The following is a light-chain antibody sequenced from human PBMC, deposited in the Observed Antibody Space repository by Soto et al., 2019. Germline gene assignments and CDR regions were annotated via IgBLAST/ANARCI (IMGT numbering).Light chain of an antibody. CDR1: QSIGSN. CDR3: QQYNNWPLT. V-gene: IGKV3-15*01. J-gene: IGKJ3*01. CDR2: GAS. Sequence: EIVMTQSPATLSLSPGERATLSCRASQSIGSNLAWYQHKPGQAPRLLIYGASSRPTGIPARFSGSGSGTEFTLTISSLQSEDFAAYYCQQYNNWPLTFGPGTKVDI.